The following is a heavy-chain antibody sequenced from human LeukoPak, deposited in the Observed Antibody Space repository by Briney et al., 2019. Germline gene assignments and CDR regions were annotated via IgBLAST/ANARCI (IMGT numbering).Heavy chain of an antibody. D-gene: IGHD2-15*01. CDR1: GYTFTGYY. Sequence: ASVKVSCTASGYTFTGYYMHWVRQAPGQGLEWMGWINPNSGGTNYAQKVQGRVTMTRDTSISTAYMELSRLRSDDTAVYYCARDVYDCSGGSCSTRIMSNAYFDYWGQGTLVTVSS. CDR2: INPNSGGT. CDR3: ARDVYDCSGGSCSTRIMSNAYFDY. V-gene: IGHV1-2*02. J-gene: IGHJ4*02.